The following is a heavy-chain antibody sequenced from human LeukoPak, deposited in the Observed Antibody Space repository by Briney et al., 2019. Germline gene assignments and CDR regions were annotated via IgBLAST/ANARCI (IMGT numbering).Heavy chain of an antibody. CDR3: AKDRAYSSRWYFGPFDY. CDR2: ISYDESNK. D-gene: IGHD6-13*01. V-gene: IGHV3-30*18. J-gene: IGHJ4*02. CDR1: GFTFSSYG. Sequence: GGSLRLSCAAPGFTFSSYGMHWVRQAPVKGLERVAVISYDESNKDYADSVKGRFTISRDNSKNTLYLQMNSLRAEDTAVYYCAKDRAYSSRWYFGPFDYWGQGTLVTVSS.